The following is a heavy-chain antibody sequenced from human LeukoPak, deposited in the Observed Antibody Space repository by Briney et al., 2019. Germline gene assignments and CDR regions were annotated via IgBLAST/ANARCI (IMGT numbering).Heavy chain of an antibody. CDR2: IYYSGST. D-gene: IGHD5-12*01. CDR3: AREPRGGGYSFDY. J-gene: IGHJ4*02. V-gene: IGHV4-31*03. CDR1: GGSISSGDYY. Sequence: SQTLSLTCTVSGGSISSGDYYWSWIRQHPGKGLEWIGYIYYSGSTFYNPSLKSRVTISVDTSKNQFSLRLSSVTAADTAVYYCAREPRGGGYSFDYWGQGTLVTVSS.